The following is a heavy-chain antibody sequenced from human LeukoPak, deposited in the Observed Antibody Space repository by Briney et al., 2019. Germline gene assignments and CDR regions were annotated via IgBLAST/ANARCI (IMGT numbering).Heavy chain of an antibody. D-gene: IGHD1-7*01. CDR1: GYSISSGYY. V-gene: IGHV4-38-2*01. CDR2: IYHSGST. J-gene: IGHJ4*02. CDR3: ARHRSLDRGTTVLDY. Sequence: SETLSLTCAVSGYSISSGYYWGWIRQPPGKRLEWIGSIYHSGSTYYNPSLKSRVTISVDTSKSQFSLKLSSVTAADTAVYYCARHRSLDRGTTVLDYWGQGTLVTVSS.